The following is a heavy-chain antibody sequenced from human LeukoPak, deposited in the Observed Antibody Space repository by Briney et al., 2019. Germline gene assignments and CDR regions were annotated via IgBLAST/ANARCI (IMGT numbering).Heavy chain of an antibody. CDR1: GFTFDNYA. V-gene: IGHV3-9*01. D-gene: IGHD6-19*01. CDR3: AKARGTYSSGYFFDY. CDR2: ISWNSGYI. J-gene: IGHJ4*02. Sequence: PGRSLRLSCAASGFTFDNYAMHWVRQAPGKGLEWLSIISWNSGYIGYADSVKGRFTISRDNAKKSLDLQMNSLRAEDTAFYYCAKARGTYSSGYFFDYWGQGTLVTVSS.